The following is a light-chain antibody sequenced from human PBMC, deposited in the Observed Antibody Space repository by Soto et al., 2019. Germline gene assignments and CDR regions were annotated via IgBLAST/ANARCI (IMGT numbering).Light chain of an antibody. CDR3: QQRSNWPLT. J-gene: IGKJ4*01. Sequence: EIVLTQSPATLSLSPGERATLSCRASQSVSSYFAWYQQKPGQAPRLLIYDASNKATGIPDRFSGSGSATDFTLTISSLEPEDFAVYYCQQRSNWPLTFGGGTRVEIK. V-gene: IGKV3-11*01. CDR1: QSVSSY. CDR2: DAS.